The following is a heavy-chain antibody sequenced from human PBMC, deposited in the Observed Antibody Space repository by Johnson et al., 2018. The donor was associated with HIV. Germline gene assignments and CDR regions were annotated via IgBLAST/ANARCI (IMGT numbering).Heavy chain of an antibody. CDR1: GFTFSSYA. CDR3: ASGDDDGF. CDR2: ISFDGSNK. Sequence: VQLVESGGGVVQPGRSLRLSCAVSGFTFSSYAMHWVRQAPGEGLEWVAVISFDGSNKYYTDSVTGRFTISRDNSKNTLFLQMNSLRAEDTAVYFCASGDDDGFGGQGTMVTVSS. J-gene: IGHJ3*01. D-gene: IGHD5-12*01. V-gene: IGHV3-30*14.